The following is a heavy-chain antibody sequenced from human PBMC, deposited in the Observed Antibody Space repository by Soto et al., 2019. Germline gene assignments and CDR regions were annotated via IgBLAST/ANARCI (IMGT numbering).Heavy chain of an antibody. V-gene: IGHV3-23*01. CDR3: AKQIGSYNDLYFFAY. CDR1: GFTFSSYA. CDR2: ISGSGGST. J-gene: IGHJ4*02. Sequence: EVQLLESGGGLVQPGGSLRLSCAASGFTFSSYAMSWVRQAPGKGLEWVSAISGSGGSTYYADYVKGRFTSSRDNSKNTLYLQMNSLRAEDTAVYYCAKQIGSYNDLYFFAYWGQGTLVTVSS. D-gene: IGHD1-26*01.